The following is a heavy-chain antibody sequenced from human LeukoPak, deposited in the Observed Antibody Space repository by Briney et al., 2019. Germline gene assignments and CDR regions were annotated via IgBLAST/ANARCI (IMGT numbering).Heavy chain of an antibody. CDR1: GFTFSSYG. V-gene: IGHV3-30*02. J-gene: IGHJ4*02. Sequence: GGSLRLSCAASGFTFSSYGMHWVRQAPGKGLEWVAFIRYDGRNKYYADSVKGRFTISGDNSKNTLYLQMNSLRAEDTAVYYCARDRGYCRGTTCYAYYFDSWGQGTLVTVSS. CDR2: IRYDGRNK. CDR3: ARDRGYCRGTTCYAYYFDS. D-gene: IGHD2-2*01.